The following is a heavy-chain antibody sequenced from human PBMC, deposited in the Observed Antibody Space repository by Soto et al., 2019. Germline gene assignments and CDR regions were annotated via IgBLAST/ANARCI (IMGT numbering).Heavy chain of an antibody. D-gene: IGHD1-7*01. CDR1: GFTFSDYG. J-gene: IGHJ4*02. CDR3: ARVDFGGNSYYFDY. Sequence: LRLSCVASGFTFSDYGIHWVRQAPDKGLEWVAVVWFDGSIQYYGDSVKGRFTISRDNSNNTVDLQMNNLRAEDTAVYYCARVDFGGNSYYFDYWGQGTPVTAPQ. CDR2: VWFDGSIQ. V-gene: IGHV3-33*01.